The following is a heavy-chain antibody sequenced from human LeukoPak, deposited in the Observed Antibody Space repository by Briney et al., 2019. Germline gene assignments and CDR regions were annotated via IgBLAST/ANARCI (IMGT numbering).Heavy chain of an antibody. D-gene: IGHD3-16*01. CDR2: INSDGSST. CDR3: ARVWGSDACDI. Sequence: GGSLRLSCAASGFTFSHYWMQWVRQAPGKGLVWVSRINSDGSSTTYADSVKGRFTISRDNAKNTLYLQMNSLRAEDTAEYYCARVWGSDACDIWGQGTMVTVSS. V-gene: IGHV3-74*01. CDR1: GFTFSHYW. J-gene: IGHJ3*02.